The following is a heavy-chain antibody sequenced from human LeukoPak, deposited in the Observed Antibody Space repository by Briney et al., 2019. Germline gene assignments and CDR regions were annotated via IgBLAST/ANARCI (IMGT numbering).Heavy chain of an antibody. V-gene: IGHV5-51*01. D-gene: IGHD6-13*01. CDR2: IYPGDSDT. CDR3: ASLEGGAAAGTGWFDP. Sequence: GEPLKISCKGSGYSFTSYWIGWVRQMPGKGLEWMGIIYPGDSDTRYSPSFQGQVTISADKSISTAYLQWSSLKASDTAMYYCASLEGGAAAGTGWFDPWGQGTLVTVSS. J-gene: IGHJ5*02. CDR1: GYSFTSYW.